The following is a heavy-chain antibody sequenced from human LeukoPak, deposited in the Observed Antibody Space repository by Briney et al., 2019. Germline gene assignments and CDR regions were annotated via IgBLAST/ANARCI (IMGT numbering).Heavy chain of an antibody. CDR3: ARRGIAVAGSYYYHYMDA. CDR1: GGSISSYY. J-gene: IGHJ6*03. Sequence: SETLSLTCTVSGGSISSYYWSWIRQPPGKGLEWIGYIYYSGSTNYNPSLKSRVTISVDTSKNQFSLKLSSVTAADTAVYYCARRGIAVAGSYYYHYMDAWGKGTTVTVSS. V-gene: IGHV4-59*08. CDR2: IYYSGST. D-gene: IGHD6-19*01.